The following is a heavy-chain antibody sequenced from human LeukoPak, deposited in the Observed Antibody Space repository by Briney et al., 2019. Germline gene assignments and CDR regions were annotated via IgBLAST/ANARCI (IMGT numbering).Heavy chain of an antibody. Sequence: PGGSLRLSCAASGFTFSSYSMNWVRQAPGKGLEWVSSISSSSSYIYYADSVKGRFTISRDNAKNSLYLQMNSLRAEDTAVYYCARESRGWLESLWFGELLSYGMDVWGQGTTVTVSS. CDR2: ISSSSSYI. CDR3: ARESRGWLESLWFGELLSYGMDV. CDR1: GFTFSSYS. D-gene: IGHD3-10*01. J-gene: IGHJ6*02. V-gene: IGHV3-21*01.